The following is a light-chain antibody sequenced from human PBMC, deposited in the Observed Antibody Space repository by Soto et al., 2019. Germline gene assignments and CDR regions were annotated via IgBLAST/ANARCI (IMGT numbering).Light chain of an antibody. V-gene: IGLV1-44*01. CDR1: NSNIGSDT. Sequence: QSVLTQPPSASGTPGQRVTISCSGSNSNIGSDTVNWYQQLPGTAPKLLIYSNNQRPSGVPDRFSGSKSGTSASLAISGLQSEHEADYYCAAWDDSLNGYVFGTGTKVTVL. J-gene: IGLJ1*01. CDR2: SNN. CDR3: AAWDDSLNGYV.